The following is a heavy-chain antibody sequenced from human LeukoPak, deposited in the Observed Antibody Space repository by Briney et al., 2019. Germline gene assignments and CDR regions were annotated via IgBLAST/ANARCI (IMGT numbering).Heavy chain of an antibody. J-gene: IGHJ3*02. CDR2: IYYSGST. CDR1: GYSISSGYY. Sequence: SETLSLTCAVSGYSISSGYYWSWIRQPPGKGLEWIGYIYYSGSTYYNPSLKSRVTISVDTSKNQFSLKLSSVTAADTAVYYCARDQWNYSSSPGAFDIWGQGTMVTVSS. V-gene: IGHV4-30-4*08. CDR3: ARDQWNYSSSPGAFDI. D-gene: IGHD6-6*01.